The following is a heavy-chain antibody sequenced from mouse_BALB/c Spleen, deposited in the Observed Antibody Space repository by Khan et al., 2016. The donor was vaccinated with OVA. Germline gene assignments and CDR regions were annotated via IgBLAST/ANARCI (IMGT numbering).Heavy chain of an antibody. CDR2: INPSSGYT. Sequence: QVQLKQSGAELAKPGASVKMSCKASGYTFSTYWIHWVKQRPGQGLEWIGYINPSSGYTYYNQRFNDKATLTADKSSSTAYTQLSSLTSEDSAVYYCARDRIDYWGQGTTLTVSS. V-gene: IGHV1-7*01. CDR1: GYTFSTYW. J-gene: IGHJ2*01. CDR3: ARDRIDY.